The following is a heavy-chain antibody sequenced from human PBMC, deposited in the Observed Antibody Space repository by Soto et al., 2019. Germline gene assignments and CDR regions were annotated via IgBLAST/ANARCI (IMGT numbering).Heavy chain of an antibody. V-gene: IGHV4-4*02. CDR3: ASVRGGYYYAMDV. J-gene: IGHJ6*02. CDR1: GGSISSSNL. D-gene: IGHD3-10*02. Sequence: SETLSLTCAVSGGSISSSNLWSWVRQPPGKGLEWIGEIYHSGSTNYNPSLKSRVTISVDKSKNQFSLKLSSVTAADTAVYYCASVRGGYYYAMDVWGQGTTVTVS. CDR2: IYHSGST.